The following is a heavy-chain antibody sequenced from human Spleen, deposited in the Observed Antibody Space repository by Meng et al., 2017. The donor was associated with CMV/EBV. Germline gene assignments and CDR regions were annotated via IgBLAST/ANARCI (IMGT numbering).Heavy chain of an antibody. CDR3: ARGGSYYDFWSGYYSSSDYYYYGMDV. Sequence: GGSLRLSCAASGFTFSIYSMNWVRQAPGKGLEWISYISSSSYTMYYADSVKGRFTISRDNAKNSLYLQMNSLRAEDTAVYYCARGGSYYDFWSGYYSSSDYYYYGMDVWGQGTTVTVSS. CDR2: ISSSSYTM. V-gene: IGHV3-48*04. J-gene: IGHJ6*02. CDR1: GFTFSIYS. D-gene: IGHD3-3*01.